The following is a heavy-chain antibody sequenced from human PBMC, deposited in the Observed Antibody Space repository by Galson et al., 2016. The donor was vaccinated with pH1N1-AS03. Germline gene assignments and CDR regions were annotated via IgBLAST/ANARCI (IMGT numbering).Heavy chain of an antibody. J-gene: IGHJ4*02. CDR2: IYTGGTT. CDR3: ARRSVAEMASGWAWGFDY. V-gene: IGHV3-66*01. D-gene: IGHD5-24*01. CDR1: GFTVSSNY. Sequence: SLRLSCAASGFTVSSNYMSWVRQAPGKGLEWVSVIYTGGTTQYADSVKGRFTISRDNSKNMLYLQMNSLSAEDTAVYYCARRSVAEMASGWAWGFDYWGQGTLVTVSS.